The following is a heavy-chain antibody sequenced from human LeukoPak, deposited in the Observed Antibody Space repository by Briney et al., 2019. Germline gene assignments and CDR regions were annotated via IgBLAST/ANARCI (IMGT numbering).Heavy chain of an antibody. V-gene: IGHV4-38-2*02. D-gene: IGHD4-17*01. CDR1: GYSISSGYY. CDR3: ARLDPSVTVTVDY. J-gene: IGHJ4*02. Sequence: SETLSLTCTVSGYSISSGYYWGWIRQPPGKGLEWIGSIYHSGSTYYNPSLKSRVTISVDTSKNQFSLKLSSVTAADTAVYYCARLDPSVTVTVDYWGQGTLVTVSS. CDR2: IYHSGST.